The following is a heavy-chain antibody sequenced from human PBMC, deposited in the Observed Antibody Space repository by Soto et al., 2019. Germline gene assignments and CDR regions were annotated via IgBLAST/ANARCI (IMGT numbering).Heavy chain of an antibody. Sequence: SVKVSCEASGCTFSSYTISWVRQAPGQGLEWMGRIIPILGIANYAQKFQGRVTITADKSTSTAYMELSSLRSEDTAVYYCAITGSYPGPYFDYWGQGTLVTVSS. V-gene: IGHV1-69*02. J-gene: IGHJ4*02. D-gene: IGHD3-10*01. CDR1: GCTFSSYT. CDR2: IIPILGIA. CDR3: AITGSYPGPYFDY.